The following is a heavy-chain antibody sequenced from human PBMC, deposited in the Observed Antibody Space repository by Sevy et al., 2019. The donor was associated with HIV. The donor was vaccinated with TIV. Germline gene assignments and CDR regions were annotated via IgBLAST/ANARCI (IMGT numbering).Heavy chain of an antibody. Sequence: SETLSLTCTVSGGSITSLYWNWIRPPTVNGLEWIANIYYNGHINYNPSLKSRVTLSLDTSKNQFSLRLSSVTAADTAMYYCAGENAWGRGYSWGQGTLVTVSS. CDR3: AGENAWGRGYS. CDR2: IYYNGHI. V-gene: IGHV4-59*08. J-gene: IGHJ4*02. D-gene: IGHD1-26*01. CDR1: GGSITSLY.